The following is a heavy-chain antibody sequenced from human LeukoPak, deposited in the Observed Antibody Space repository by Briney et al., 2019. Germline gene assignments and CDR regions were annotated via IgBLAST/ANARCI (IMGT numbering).Heavy chain of an antibody. CDR2: IYHSGTT. CDR3: ARKENVYYYFDC. Sequence: SDTLSLTCAVSGYSITSSSWWGWIRQPPGKGLEWIGYIYHSGTTYYNPSLQSRVTMSVDTSKNQFSLKLSSVTAVDTAVYYCARKENVYYYFDCWGQGTLVTVSS. D-gene: IGHD3-10*01. CDR1: GYSITSSSW. J-gene: IGHJ4*02. V-gene: IGHV4-28*01.